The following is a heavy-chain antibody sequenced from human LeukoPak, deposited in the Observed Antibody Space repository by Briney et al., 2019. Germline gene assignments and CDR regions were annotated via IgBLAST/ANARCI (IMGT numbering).Heavy chain of an antibody. J-gene: IGHJ2*01. CDR2: INHSGST. CDR3: ARGLRWKYWYFDL. CDR1: GGSFSGYY. D-gene: IGHD4-23*01. Sequence: PSETLSLTCAVYGGSFSGYYCSWIRQPPGKGLEWIGEINHSGSTNFNPSLKSRVTISLDTSKNQFSLKLSSVTAADTAVYYYARGLRWKYWYFDLWGRGTLVTVSS. V-gene: IGHV4-34*01.